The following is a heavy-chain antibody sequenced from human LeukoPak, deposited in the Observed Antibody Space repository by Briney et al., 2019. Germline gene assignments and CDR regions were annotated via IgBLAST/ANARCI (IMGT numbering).Heavy chain of an antibody. Sequence: GASVKVSCKASGYTFTGYYMHWVRQAPGQGLEWMGWINPNSGDTNHAQKFQGRVTMTSDTSISTAYMELSRLRSDDTAFYYCARGGSGSYDNLLFDYWGQGALVTVSS. CDR1: GYTFTGYY. CDR3: ARGGSGSYDNLLFDY. D-gene: IGHD3-10*01. V-gene: IGHV1-2*02. CDR2: INPNSGDT. J-gene: IGHJ4*02.